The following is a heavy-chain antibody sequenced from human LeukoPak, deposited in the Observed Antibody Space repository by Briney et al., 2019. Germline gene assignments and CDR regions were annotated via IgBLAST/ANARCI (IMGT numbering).Heavy chain of an antibody. CDR1: GGSISSSTYF. Sequence: SETLSLTCTVSGGSISSSTYFWGWIRQPPGKGLEWIGSIYYNGNTFYNPSLKSRFTTSLDTSKNQFSLNLSSVTAADTAVYYCTGELAGTTVHYWGQGTLVTVSS. CDR2: IYYNGNT. V-gene: IGHV4-39*07. CDR3: TGELAGTTVHY. D-gene: IGHD1-7*01. J-gene: IGHJ4*02.